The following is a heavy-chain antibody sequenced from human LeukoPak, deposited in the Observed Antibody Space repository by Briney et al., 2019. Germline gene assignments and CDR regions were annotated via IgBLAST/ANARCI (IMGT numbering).Heavy chain of an antibody. Sequence: PSETLSLTCTVSGGSISSGGYYWSWIRQPPGKGLEWIGYIYHSGSTYYNPSLKSRVTISVDRSKNQFSLKLSSVTAADTAVYYCARVVPAAIDYYYYYMDVWGKGTTVTVSS. CDR1: GGSISSGGYY. CDR2: IYHSGST. V-gene: IGHV4-30-2*01. D-gene: IGHD2-2*01. J-gene: IGHJ6*03. CDR3: ARVVPAAIDYYYYYMDV.